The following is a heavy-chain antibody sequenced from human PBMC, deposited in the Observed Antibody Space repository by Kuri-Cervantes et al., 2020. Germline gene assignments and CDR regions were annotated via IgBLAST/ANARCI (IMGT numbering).Heavy chain of an antibody. J-gene: IGHJ5*02. CDR1: GYSFTSYG. D-gene: IGHD3-16*01. Sequence: ASVKVSCKASGYSFTSYGITWVRQAPGQGLEWMGWISTYNGDTNYAQKFQGRVIMTTDTSTSTVYMGLSSLRSEDTAVYYCAREGGQYNWFDPWGQGTLVTVSS. CDR3: AREGGQYNWFDP. CDR2: ISTYNGDT. V-gene: IGHV1-18*01.